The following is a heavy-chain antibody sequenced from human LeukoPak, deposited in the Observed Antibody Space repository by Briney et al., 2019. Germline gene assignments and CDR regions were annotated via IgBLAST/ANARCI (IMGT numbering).Heavy chain of an antibody. CDR1: GFTFSSYW. J-gene: IGHJ5*02. V-gene: IGHV3-7*01. CDR2: IKQGGSEK. CDR3: ARDKAEAVRGVMVGRFDP. D-gene: IGHD3-10*01. Sequence: GGSLRLSCAASGFTFSSYWMSWVRQAPGKGLEWVANIKQGGSEKYYVDSVKGRFTISRDNAKNSLYLQMNSLRAEDTAVYYCARDKAEAVRGVMVGRFDPWGQGTLVTVSS.